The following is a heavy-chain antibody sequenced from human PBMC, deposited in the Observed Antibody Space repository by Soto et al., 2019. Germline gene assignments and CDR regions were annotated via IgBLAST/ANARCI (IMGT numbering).Heavy chain of an antibody. J-gene: IGHJ3*02. D-gene: IGHD4-17*01. CDR1: GYSFTSYW. CDR3: ARAYTVTTYAFDI. CDR2: IYPGDSDT. V-gene: IGHV5-51*01. Sequence: GESLKISCKGSGYSFTSYWIGWVRQMPGKGLEWMGIIYPGDSDTRYSPSIQGQVTISADKSISTASLQWSSLKASDTARYYCARAYTVTTYAFDIWGQGTMVTVSS.